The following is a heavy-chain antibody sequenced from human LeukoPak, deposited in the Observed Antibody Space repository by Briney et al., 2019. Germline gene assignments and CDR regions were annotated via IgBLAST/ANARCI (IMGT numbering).Heavy chain of an antibody. CDR2: ISGSGGST. Sequence: GGSLRLSCAASGFTFSSYGMSWVRQAPGKGLEWVSAISGSGGSTYYADSVKGRFTIPRDNSKNTLYLQMNSLRAEDTAVYYCAKSGGSSWFETDNWFDPWGQGTLVTVSS. CDR3: AKSGGSSWFETDNWFDP. D-gene: IGHD6-13*01. CDR1: GFTFSSYG. V-gene: IGHV3-23*01. J-gene: IGHJ5*02.